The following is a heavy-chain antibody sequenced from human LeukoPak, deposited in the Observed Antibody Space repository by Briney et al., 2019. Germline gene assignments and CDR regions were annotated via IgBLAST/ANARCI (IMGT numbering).Heavy chain of an antibody. V-gene: IGHV3-20*04. CDR2: INWNGGST. J-gene: IGHJ6*03. CDR3: ARDQKCGIPGGYYYYYMDV. CDR1: GFTFDDYG. D-gene: IGHD2-21*01. Sequence: GGSLRLSCAASGFTFDDYGMSWVRQAPGKGLEWVSGINWNGGSTGYADSVKGRFTISRDNAKNSLYLQMNSLRAEDTALYYCARDQKCGIPGGYYYYYMDVWGKGTTVTVSS.